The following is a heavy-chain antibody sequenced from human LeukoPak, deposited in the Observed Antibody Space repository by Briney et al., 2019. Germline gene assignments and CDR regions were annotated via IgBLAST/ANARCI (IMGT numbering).Heavy chain of an antibody. CDR1: GFTFSSYV. Sequence: GGSLRLSCVTSGFTFSSYVMHWVRQAPGKGLEWVAVISYDGSNKYYADSVKGRFTISRDNAKNSLYLQMNSLKTEDTAMYYCASSISTSWPTDRIFDYWGQGALVTVSS. CDR2: ISYDGSNK. J-gene: IGHJ4*01. V-gene: IGHV3-30*03. CDR3: ASSISTSWPTDRIFDY. D-gene: IGHD2-2*01.